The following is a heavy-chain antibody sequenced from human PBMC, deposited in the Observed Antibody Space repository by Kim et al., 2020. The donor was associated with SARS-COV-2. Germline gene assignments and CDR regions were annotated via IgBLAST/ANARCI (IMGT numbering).Heavy chain of an antibody. CDR3: ARDLSGYYGMDV. V-gene: IGHV3-33*01. Sequence: YPNCVKGRFTIARDNSKTTLYLQMNSLGAEDTAVYYCARDLSGYYGMDVWGQGTTVTVSS. D-gene: IGHD3-10*01. J-gene: IGHJ6*02.